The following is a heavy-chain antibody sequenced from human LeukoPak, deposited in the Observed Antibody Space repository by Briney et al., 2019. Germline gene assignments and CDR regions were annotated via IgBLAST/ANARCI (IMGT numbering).Heavy chain of an antibody. J-gene: IGHJ3*02. V-gene: IGHV3-20*04. D-gene: IGHD3-10*01. CDR2: INWNGGST. CDR3: ARSAYWFGESVGAFDI. CDR1: GFTFDDYG. Sequence: GGPLRLSCAASGFTFDDYGMSWVRQAPGKGLEWVSGINWNGGSTGYADSVEGRFTISRDNAKNSLYLQMNSLRAEDTALYYCARSAYWFGESVGAFDIWGQGTMVTVSS.